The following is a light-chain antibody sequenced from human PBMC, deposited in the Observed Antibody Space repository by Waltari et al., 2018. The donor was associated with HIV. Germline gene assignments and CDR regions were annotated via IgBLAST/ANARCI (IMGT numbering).Light chain of an antibody. CDR2: GHN. Sequence: QSVMSHPPSASGTPGQKVTISCSGSFSNIGATTVNWYQQIPGTAPRLLIYGHNQRPSGVPDRFSGSRSGTSASLTIRGLQSEDEADYYCSAWDDSLRATVFGTGTRVTVL. CDR1: FSNIGATT. CDR3: SAWDDSLRATV. V-gene: IGLV1-44*01. J-gene: IGLJ1*01.